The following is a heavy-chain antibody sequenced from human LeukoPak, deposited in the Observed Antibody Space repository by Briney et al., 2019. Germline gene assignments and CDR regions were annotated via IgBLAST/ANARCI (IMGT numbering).Heavy chain of an antibody. V-gene: IGHV3-23*01. CDR3: AKSPANWLDA. J-gene: IGHJ5*02. Sequence: GGSLRLSCAASGFTSNNYAMSWVRQAPGKGLEWVSSISGSGGGTYYGDSVKGRFTISRDNSQRTLYLQMSSLRADDTAIYYCAKSPANWLDAWAREPWSPSPQ. CDR1: GFTSNNYA. CDR2: ISGSGGGT.